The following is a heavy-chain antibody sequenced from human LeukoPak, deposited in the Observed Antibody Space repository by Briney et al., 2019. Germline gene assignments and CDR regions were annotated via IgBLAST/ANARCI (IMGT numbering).Heavy chain of an antibody. CDR2: ISGSGGST. V-gene: IGHV3-23*01. CDR1: GFTFSSYA. J-gene: IGHJ3*02. Sequence: GGSLRLSCAASGFTFSSYAMSWVRQAPGKGLEWVSAISGSGGSTYYADSVKGRFTISRDNSKNTLYLQMNSLRAEDTAVYYCAKDGASGMIVSDAFDIWGQGTMVTVSS. D-gene: IGHD3-22*01. CDR3: AKDGASGMIVSDAFDI.